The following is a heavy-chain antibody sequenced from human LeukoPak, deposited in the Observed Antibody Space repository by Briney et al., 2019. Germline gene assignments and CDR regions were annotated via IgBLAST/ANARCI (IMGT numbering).Heavy chain of an antibody. CDR3: TRGQVYDILTGSYYMGV. J-gene: IGHJ6*03. V-gene: IGHV3-49*03. Sequence: GGSLRLSCTASGFTFGDYAMSWFRQAPGKGLEWVGFIRSKAYGGTTEYAASVKGRFTISRDDSKSIAYLQMNSLKTEDTAVYYCTRGQVYDILTGSYYMGVWGKGTTVTVSS. D-gene: IGHD3-9*01. CDR1: GFTFGDYA. CDR2: IRSKAYGGTT.